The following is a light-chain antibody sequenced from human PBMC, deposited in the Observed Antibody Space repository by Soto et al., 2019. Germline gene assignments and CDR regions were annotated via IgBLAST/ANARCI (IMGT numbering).Light chain of an antibody. CDR1: QSVRSH. CDR3: QHYDNWPPWT. CDR2: GAS. Sequence: EIVMTQSPATLSVSPGETATLSCRASQSVRSHLAWYQQKPGQPPKLLIYGASTRATGISARFSGSGSGTEFTLTISSLQSEDSAVYYCQHYDNWPPWTFGQGTKVEIK. V-gene: IGKV3-15*01. J-gene: IGKJ1*01.